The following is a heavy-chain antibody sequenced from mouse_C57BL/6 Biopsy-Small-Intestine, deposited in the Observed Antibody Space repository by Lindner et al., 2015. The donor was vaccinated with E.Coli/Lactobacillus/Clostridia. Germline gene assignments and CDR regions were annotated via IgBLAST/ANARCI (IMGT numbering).Heavy chain of an antibody. Sequence: VQLQESGPELVKPGASVKISCKASGYSFTGYYIHWVKQSHGNILDWIGYISPYNGISSYNQKFKGKATLTVDKSSSIAYMELRSLTSDDSAVYYCAANYGTLAWFAYWGQGTLVTVSA. V-gene: IGHV1-31*01. D-gene: IGHD2-1*01. CDR1: GYSFTGYY. J-gene: IGHJ3*01. CDR2: ISPYNGIS. CDR3: AANYGTLAWFAY.